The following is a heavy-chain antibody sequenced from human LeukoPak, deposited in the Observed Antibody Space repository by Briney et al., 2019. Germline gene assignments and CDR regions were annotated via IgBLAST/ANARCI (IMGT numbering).Heavy chain of an antibody. CDR3: ARAVFDGSTLSS. J-gene: IGHJ4*02. CDR1: GGSISGYY. Sequence: PSETLSLTCTVSGGSISGYYWSWIRQPPGKGLEWIGYIYNSGISNYNPSLKSRVTISMDTSRNQFSLNLNSVTAADSAMYYCARAVFDGSTLSSWGQGTLVTVSS. CDR2: IYNSGIS. D-gene: IGHD5-24*01. V-gene: IGHV4-59*01.